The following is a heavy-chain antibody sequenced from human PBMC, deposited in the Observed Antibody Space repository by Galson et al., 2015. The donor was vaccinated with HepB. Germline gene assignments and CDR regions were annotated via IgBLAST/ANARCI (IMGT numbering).Heavy chain of an antibody. CDR1: GFTFTSYA. V-gene: IGHV1-3*01. D-gene: IGHD3-22*01. J-gene: IGHJ4*02. CDR3: ARSKQPIGRYTYDSRNGEGPYYFHY. CDR2: INAGNGNT. Sequence: SVKVSCKASGFTFTSYAIQWVRQAPGQRLEWMGWINAGNGNTKYSQKFQGRLTITRDTSATTVYMELSSLKSEDTAVYYCARSKQPIGRYTYDSRNGEGPYYFHYWGEGTLVTVSS.